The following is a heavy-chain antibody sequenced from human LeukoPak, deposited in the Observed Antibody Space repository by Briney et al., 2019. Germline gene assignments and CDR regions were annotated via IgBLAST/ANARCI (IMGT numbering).Heavy chain of an antibody. D-gene: IGHD2-15*01. CDR3: ARGRRPNYYYGMDG. J-gene: IGHJ6*02. Sequence: PSETLSLTCTVSGGSISSSSYYWGWIRQPPGKGLEWIGSIYYSGSTYYNPSLKSRVTISVDTSKNQFSLKLSSVTAADTAVYYCARGRRPNYYYGMDGWGQGTTVTVSS. CDR2: IYYSGST. CDR1: GGSISSSSYY. V-gene: IGHV4-39*01.